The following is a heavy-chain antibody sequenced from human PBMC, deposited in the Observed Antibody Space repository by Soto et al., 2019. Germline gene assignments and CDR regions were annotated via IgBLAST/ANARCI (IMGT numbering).Heavy chain of an antibody. CDR1: GGSISSSNW. CDR2: IYHSGST. J-gene: IGHJ4*02. V-gene: IGHV4-4*02. D-gene: IGHD3-10*01. CDR3: ATRFDGLGSYEY. Sequence: QVQLQESGPGLVRPSGTLSLTCAVSGGSISSSNWWTWVRQPPGEGLKWIGEIYHSGSTNYIPSLKSRVTISVDKSKNQFSLKLTSVTAADTAVYVCATRFDGLGSYEYWGQGTLVTVSS.